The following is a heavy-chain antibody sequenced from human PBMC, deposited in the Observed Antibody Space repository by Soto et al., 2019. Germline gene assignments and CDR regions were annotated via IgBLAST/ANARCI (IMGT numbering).Heavy chain of an antibody. Sequence: GGSLRLSCAASGFTFSSYGMHWVRQAPGKGLEWVAVISYDGSNKYYADSVKGRFTISRDNSKNTLYLQMNSLRAEDTAVYYCAKESRGSSGWIDYWGQGTLVTVSS. CDR3: AKESRGSSGWIDY. D-gene: IGHD6-25*01. J-gene: IGHJ4*02. V-gene: IGHV3-30*18. CDR1: GFTFSSYG. CDR2: ISYDGSNK.